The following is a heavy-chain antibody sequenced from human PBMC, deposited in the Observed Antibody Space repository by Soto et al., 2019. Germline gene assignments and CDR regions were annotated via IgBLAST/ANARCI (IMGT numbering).Heavy chain of an antibody. Sequence: RLSCAASGFTFSNYDMHWVRQDAGKGLLWVSSIKTDGTVTQYADSVKGRFTVSRDNAKNTLYLQMNSLRAEDTAVYYCAKDLSWGQCDYWGQGALVTISS. V-gene: IGHV3-74*03. J-gene: IGHJ4*02. CDR3: AKDLSWGQCDY. CDR1: GFTFSNYD. D-gene: IGHD3-16*01. CDR2: IKTDGTVT.